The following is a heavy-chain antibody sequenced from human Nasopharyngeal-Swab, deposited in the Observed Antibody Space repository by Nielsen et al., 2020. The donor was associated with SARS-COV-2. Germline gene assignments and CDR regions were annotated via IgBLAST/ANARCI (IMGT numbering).Heavy chain of an antibody. J-gene: IGHJ4*02. V-gene: IGHV3-30-3*01. CDR3: VRDAGYCSGGYCYSSSVFDY. CDR2: ISYDGTNK. D-gene: IGHD2-15*01. CDR1: GFTFSSYA. Sequence: GESLKISCSASGFTFSSYAMHWVRQSPGKGLEWVALISYDGTNKDYADSVKGRFTLSRDNSINTLYLQMNSLRPEDTALYYCVRDAGYCSGGYCYSSSVFDYWGQGTLVTVSS.